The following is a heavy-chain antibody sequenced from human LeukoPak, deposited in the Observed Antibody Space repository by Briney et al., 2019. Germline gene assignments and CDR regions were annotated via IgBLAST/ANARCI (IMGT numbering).Heavy chain of an antibody. V-gene: IGHV3-30-3*01. J-gene: IGHJ6*03. D-gene: IGHD4-11*01. Sequence: PGGSLRLSCAAYGFTFSSYAMHWVRQAPGKGLEWVAVISYDGSNKYYADSVKGRFTISRDNSKNTLYLQMNSLRAEDTAVYYCARDSAVTGNYYYMDVWGKGTTVTVSS. CDR2: ISYDGSNK. CDR3: ARDSAVTGNYYYMDV. CDR1: GFTFSSYA.